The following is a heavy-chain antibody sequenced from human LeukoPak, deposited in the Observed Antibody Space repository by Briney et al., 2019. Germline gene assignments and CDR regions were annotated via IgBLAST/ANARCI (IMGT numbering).Heavy chain of an antibody. D-gene: IGHD5-12*01. Sequence: AGGSLRLSCAASGFTFSGSAMHWVRQTSGKGLEWVGRIRNKANTYATAYAASVKGRFTISRDDSKNTAYLQMNSLRTEDTAVYYCTRPIVATTSDFDYWGQGTLVTVSS. CDR1: GFTFSGSA. J-gene: IGHJ4*02. CDR2: IRNKANTYAT. CDR3: TRPIVATTSDFDY. V-gene: IGHV3-73*01.